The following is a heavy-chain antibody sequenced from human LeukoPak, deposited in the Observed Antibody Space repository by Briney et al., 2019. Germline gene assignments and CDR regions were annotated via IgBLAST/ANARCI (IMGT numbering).Heavy chain of an antibody. D-gene: IGHD3-22*01. CDR1: GYTFTSYD. CDR2: MNPHNGNT. CDR3: VRVVIDSSGSYYSFFDY. J-gene: IGHJ4*02. Sequence: ASVKVSCKASGYTFTSYDINWVRQATGQGLEWMGWMNPHNGNTGYAQKFQGTVTMNRDTSISTAYMELSSLRSEDTAVYYCVRVVIDSSGSYYSFFDYWGQGTLVTVSS. V-gene: IGHV1-8*01.